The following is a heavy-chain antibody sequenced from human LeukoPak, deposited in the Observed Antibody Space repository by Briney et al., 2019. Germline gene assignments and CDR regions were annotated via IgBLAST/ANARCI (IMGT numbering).Heavy chain of an antibody. CDR3: ARDPVLGYFDY. V-gene: IGHV3-48*03. CDR1: GFTFSNYE. J-gene: IGHJ4*02. Sequence: GGSLRLSCAASGFTFSNYEMNWVRQAPGKGLEWVSYISSSGSTIYYADSVKGRFTISRDNAKNSLYLQMNSLRAEDTAVYYCARDPVLGYFDYWGQGTLVTVSS. CDR2: ISSSGSTI.